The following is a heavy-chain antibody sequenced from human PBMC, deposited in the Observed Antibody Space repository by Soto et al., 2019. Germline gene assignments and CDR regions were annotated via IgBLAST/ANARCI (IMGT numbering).Heavy chain of an antibody. CDR1: GGTFSSYA. J-gene: IGHJ1*01. CDR3: ARHGPRVWELLQGYFQH. D-gene: IGHD1-26*01. CDR2: IIPIFGTA. Sequence: QVQLVQSGAGVKKPGSSVKVSCKASGGTFSSYAISWVRQAPGQGLEWMGGIIPIFGTANYAQKFQGRVTITADESTSTAYMELSSLRSEDTAVYYCARHGPRVWELLQGYFQHWGQGTLVTVSS. V-gene: IGHV1-69*01.